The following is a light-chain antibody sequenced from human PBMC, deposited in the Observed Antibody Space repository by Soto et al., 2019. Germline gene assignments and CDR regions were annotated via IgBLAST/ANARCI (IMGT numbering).Light chain of an antibody. Sequence: EIVMTQSPGTLSVSPGERATLSCRASQSVGSYLAWYQQKPGQAPRLLIYGASSRATGIPDRFSGSGSGTDFTLTISRLEPEDFAVYYCQHYGSSPPITFGQGTHWRL. V-gene: IGKV3-20*01. CDR1: QSVGSY. CDR2: GAS. J-gene: IGKJ5*01. CDR3: QHYGSSPPIT.